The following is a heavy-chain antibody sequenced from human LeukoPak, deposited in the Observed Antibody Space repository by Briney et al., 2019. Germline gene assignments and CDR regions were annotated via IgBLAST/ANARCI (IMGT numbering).Heavy chain of an antibody. CDR1: GFSFSNFY. CDR2: ISSSSTYT. Sequence: GGSLRLSCAASGFSFSNFYMSWIRQAPGKGLEWVSYISSSSTYTNSADSVMGRFTISRDNAKNSLYLQMNSLRVEDTAVYYCARESDSSGYYDYWGQGTLVTVSS. CDR3: ARESDSSGYYDY. D-gene: IGHD3-22*01. V-gene: IGHV3-11*06. J-gene: IGHJ4*02.